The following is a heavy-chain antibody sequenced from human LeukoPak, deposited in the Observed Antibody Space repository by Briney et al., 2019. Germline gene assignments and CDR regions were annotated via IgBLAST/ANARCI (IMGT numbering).Heavy chain of an antibody. CDR3: ARGGYCSGGSCYQFHP. J-gene: IGHJ5*02. D-gene: IGHD2-15*01. V-gene: IGHV1-69*13. CDR2: IIPIFGTA. CDR1: GGTFSSYA. Sequence: GASVKVSCKASGGTFSSYAISWVRQAPGQGLERMGGIIPIFGTANYAQKFQGRVTITADESTSTAYMELSSLRSEATAVYYCARGGYCSGGSCYQFHPWGQGTLVTVSS.